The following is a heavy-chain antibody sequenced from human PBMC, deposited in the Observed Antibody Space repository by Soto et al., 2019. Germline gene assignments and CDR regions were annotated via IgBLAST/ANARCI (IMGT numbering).Heavy chain of an antibody. CDR2: IKQDGSEK. D-gene: IGHD6-6*01. CDR3: ARDLHSSSRYYYYGMDV. V-gene: IGHV3-7*03. Sequence: GGSLRLSCAASGFTFSSYWMSWVRQAPGKGLEWVANIKQDGSEKYYVDSVKGRFTISRDNAKNSLYPQMNSLRAEDTAVYYCARDLHSSSRYYYYGMDVWGQGTTVTVSS. CDR1: GFTFSSYW. J-gene: IGHJ6*02.